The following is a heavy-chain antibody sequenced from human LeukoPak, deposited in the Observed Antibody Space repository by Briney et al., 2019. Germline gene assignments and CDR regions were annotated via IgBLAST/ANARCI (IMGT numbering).Heavy chain of an antibody. D-gene: IGHD2-8*01. CDR1: GASINSYY. CDR2: IYYTGST. Sequence: PSETLSLTCTVSGASINSYYWSWIRQPPGKGLDWIGYIYYTGSTKYNPSIKSRVTISVDTSKNQFSLELTSVTAADTAVYYCARVVVHGQSDYWGQGTLVTVSS. J-gene: IGHJ4*02. V-gene: IGHV4-59*01. CDR3: ARVVVHGQSDY.